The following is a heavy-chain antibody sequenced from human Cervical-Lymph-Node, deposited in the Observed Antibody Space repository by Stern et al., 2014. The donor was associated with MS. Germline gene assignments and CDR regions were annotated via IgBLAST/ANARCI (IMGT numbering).Heavy chain of an antibody. V-gene: IGHV3-30*01. Sequence: VQLEESGGGVVQPGRSLRLSCAASGFTFSSYAMHWVRQAPGKGLEWVAVISYDGSNKYYADSVKGRFTISRDNSKNTLYLQMNSLRAEDTAVYYCARGGYCSGGSCLDVWGQGTTVTVSS. CDR1: GFTFSSYA. J-gene: IGHJ6*02. CDR3: ARGGYCSGGSCLDV. CDR2: ISYDGSNK. D-gene: IGHD2-15*01.